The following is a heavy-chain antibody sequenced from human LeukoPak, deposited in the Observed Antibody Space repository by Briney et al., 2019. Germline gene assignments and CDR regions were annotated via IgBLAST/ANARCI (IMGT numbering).Heavy chain of an antibody. V-gene: IGHV4-39*07. CDR2: IYYSGST. Sequence: SETLSLTCTVSGGSISSSSYYWGWIRQPPGKGLEWIGSIYYSGSTYYNPSLKSRVTISVDTSKNQFSLKLSSVTAANTAVYYCARAQRGRQQLDHFDYWGQGTLVTVSS. J-gene: IGHJ4*02. CDR1: GGSISSSSYY. CDR3: ARAQRGRQQLDHFDY. D-gene: IGHD6-13*01.